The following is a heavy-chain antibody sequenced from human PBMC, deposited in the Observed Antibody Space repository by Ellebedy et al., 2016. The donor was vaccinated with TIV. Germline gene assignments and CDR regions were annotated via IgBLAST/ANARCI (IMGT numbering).Heavy chain of an antibody. CDR2: IKEDVSEI. CDR3: ARSAYYGGKGYYFDS. CDR1: GFTFSSYW. V-gene: IGHV3-7*01. D-gene: IGHD4-23*01. J-gene: IGHJ4*02. Sequence: GESLKISXAASGFTFSSYWMSWVRQAPGKGLEWVANIKEDVSEIYYVDSVKGRFTISRDNAKNSLYLQMNSLRAEDTAVYYCARSAYYGGKGYYFDSWGQGTLVTVSS.